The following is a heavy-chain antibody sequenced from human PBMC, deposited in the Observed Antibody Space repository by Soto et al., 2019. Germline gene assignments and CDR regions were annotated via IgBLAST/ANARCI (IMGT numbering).Heavy chain of an antibody. J-gene: IGHJ6*02. V-gene: IGHV3-30-3*01. Sequence: GGSLRLSCGLSGFTLIRYTMHWVRQAPGKGLEWVALILSDGSAKYYADSVKGRFTISGDESLYLEMTSLRGEDTAVYYCARGGYCSGGSCLDGMDVWGQGTTVTFSS. CDR1: GFTLIRYT. CDR2: ILSDGSAK. CDR3: ARGGYCSGGSCLDGMDV. D-gene: IGHD2-15*01.